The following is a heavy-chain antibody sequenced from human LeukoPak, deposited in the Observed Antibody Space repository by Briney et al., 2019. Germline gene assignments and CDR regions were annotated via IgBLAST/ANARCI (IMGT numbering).Heavy chain of an antibody. J-gene: IGHJ4*02. D-gene: IGHD6-13*01. CDR2: ISYSGST. Sequence: PSETLSLTCTVSGGFINSYYCSWIRQPPGKGLEWMGYISYSGSTNYNPSLKSRVTISVDMSKNQYSLKLSSVTAADTAVYYCARGKADIAAAGTVFDYWGQGALVTVSS. CDR3: ARGKADIAAAGTVFDY. CDR1: GGFINSYY. V-gene: IGHV4-59*08.